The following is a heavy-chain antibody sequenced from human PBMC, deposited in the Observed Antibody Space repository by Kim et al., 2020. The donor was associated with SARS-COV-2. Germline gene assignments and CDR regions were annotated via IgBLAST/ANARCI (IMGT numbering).Heavy chain of an antibody. CDR3: ARDYGFWGGYLDYDGMDV. D-gene: IGHD3-3*01. J-gene: IGHJ6*02. V-gene: IGHV3-11*06. Sequence: RITISRDNAKNSLYLQKNSLRAEDTAVYYCARDYGFWGGYLDYDGMDVWGQGTTVTVSS.